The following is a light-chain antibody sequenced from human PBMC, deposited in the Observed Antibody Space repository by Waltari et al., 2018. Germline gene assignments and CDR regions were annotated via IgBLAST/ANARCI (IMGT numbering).Light chain of an antibody. CDR1: SGHSGYA. CDR3: QTWSPDTVL. Sequence: QLVLTQSPSASASLGVSVKLTCTLSSGHSGYAITWHQQQPGTGPRYLMKVHSDGTHNRGDRSADGFVGSSSGAERYLLISRLQSEDEADYDGQTWSPDTVLFGGGTKLPVL. J-gene: IGLJ2*01. CDR2: VHSDGTH. V-gene: IGLV4-69*01.